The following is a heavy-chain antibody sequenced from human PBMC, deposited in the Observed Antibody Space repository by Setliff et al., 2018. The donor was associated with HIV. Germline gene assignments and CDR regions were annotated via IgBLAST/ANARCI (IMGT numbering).Heavy chain of an antibody. CDR3: ARDRVETLLFGDLNYMDV. V-gene: IGHV3-20*04. CDR2: INWNGGST. Sequence: RPGGSLRLSCAASGFTFRSYSMSWVRQAPGKGLEWVSGINWNGGSTGYADSVKGRFTISRDNAKNSLYLQMNSLRAEDAAVYYCARDRVETLLFGDLNYMDVWGKGTTVTVSS. D-gene: IGHD3-10*01. J-gene: IGHJ6*03. CDR1: GFTFRSYS.